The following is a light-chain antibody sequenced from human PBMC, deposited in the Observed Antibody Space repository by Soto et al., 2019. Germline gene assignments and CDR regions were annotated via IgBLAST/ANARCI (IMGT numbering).Light chain of an antibody. Sequence: EIVLPPSPATLSLSPGERANLSCRASPSVTNFLAWYQQKPGQAPRLLIYGAFNRATGIPDRFSVSGSGTDFTLTISRLEPEEFAVYDCQQYGHSPWTFGQGTKGDIK. V-gene: IGKV3-20*01. J-gene: IGKJ1*01. CDR1: PSVTNF. CDR3: QQYGHSPWT. CDR2: GAF.